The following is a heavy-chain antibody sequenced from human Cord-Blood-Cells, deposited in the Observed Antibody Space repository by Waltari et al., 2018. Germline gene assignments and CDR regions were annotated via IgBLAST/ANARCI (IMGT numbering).Heavy chain of an antibody. CDR1: GGSISSYY. D-gene: IGHD3-9*01. J-gene: IGHJ6*02. V-gene: IGHV4-59*13. CDR3: ARDHYDILTGWYYYGMDV. Sequence: QVQLQESGPGLVKPSETLSLTCTVPGGSISSYYWSWIRQPPGEGLEWIGYIYYSGSTNYNPSLKSRVTISVDTSKNQFSLKLSSVTAADTAVYYCARDHYDILTGWYYYGMDVWGQGTTVTVSS. CDR2: IYYSGST.